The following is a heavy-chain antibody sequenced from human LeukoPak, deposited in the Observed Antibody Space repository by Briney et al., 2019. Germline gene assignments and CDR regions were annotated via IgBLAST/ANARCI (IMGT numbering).Heavy chain of an antibody. D-gene: IGHD2-2*01. CDR2: ISRSSSYT. CDR3: ARSPEYYCSSTSCLYYYGMDV. Sequence: GGSLRLSCAASGFTFSDYYMSWIRQAPGKGLEWVSYISRSSSYTNYADSVKGRFTISRDNAKNSLYLQMNSLRAEDTAVYYCARSPEYYCSSTSCLYYYGMDVWGQGTTVTVSS. V-gene: IGHV3-11*06. CDR1: GFTFSDYY. J-gene: IGHJ6*02.